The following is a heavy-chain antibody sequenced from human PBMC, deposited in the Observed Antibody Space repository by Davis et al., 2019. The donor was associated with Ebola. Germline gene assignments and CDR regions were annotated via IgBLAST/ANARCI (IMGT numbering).Heavy chain of an antibody. CDR2: INPHNGNT. CDR1: GYTFTTYG. V-gene: IGHV1-18*04. D-gene: IGHD1-1*01. Sequence: ASVKVSCKASGYTFTTYGISWVRQAPGQGLEWMGWINPHNGNTNYAQNVQGRVTMTTDTSTSTAYMEVGILRSDDTAVYYCARAQFPTTSDHWGQGTLVTVSS. CDR3: ARAQFPTTSDH. J-gene: IGHJ4*02.